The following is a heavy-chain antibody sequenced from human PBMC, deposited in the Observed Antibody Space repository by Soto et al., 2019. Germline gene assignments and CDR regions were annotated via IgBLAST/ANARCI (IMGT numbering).Heavy chain of an antibody. CDR2: ITGGVGIT. Sequence: GGSLRLSCAASGFTFSNYAMTWVRQAPGKGLDWVSTITGGVGITYYADSAQGRFAISRDNSRNTLYLQMHSLRAEDTGVYYCTRSPYVGIPDYWGQGSLVTVSS. CDR3: TRSPYVGIPDY. V-gene: IGHV3-23*01. CDR1: GFTFSNYA. J-gene: IGHJ4*02. D-gene: IGHD7-27*01.